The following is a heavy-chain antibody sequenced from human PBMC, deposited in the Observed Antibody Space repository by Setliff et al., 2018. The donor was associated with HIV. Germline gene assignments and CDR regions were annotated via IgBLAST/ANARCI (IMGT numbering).Heavy chain of an antibody. CDR1: GVSVGCGDYY. CDR3: ATRPRIAARPFDY. Sequence: SETLSLTCSVSGVSVGCGDYYWYWIRQHPEKALEWIGYIFHSGDTYYNPSLKSRISMSVDTSKNQFSLELTSLTAADTAVYYCATRPRIAARPFDYWGQGMLVTVSS. J-gene: IGHJ4*02. V-gene: IGHV4-31*03. CDR2: IFHSGDT. D-gene: IGHD6-6*01.